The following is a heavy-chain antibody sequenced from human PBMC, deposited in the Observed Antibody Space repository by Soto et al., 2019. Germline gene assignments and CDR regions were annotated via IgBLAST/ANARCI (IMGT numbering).Heavy chain of an antibody. Sequence: GGSLRLSCAASGFTFSSYSMNWVRQAPGKGLEWVSYISSSSSTIYYADSVKGRFTISRDNAKNSLYLQMNSLRDEDTAVYYCARYEQQLVLRDYYYGMDVWGQGTTVTVSS. CDR3: ARYEQQLVLRDYYYGMDV. CDR2: ISSSSSTI. D-gene: IGHD6-13*01. J-gene: IGHJ6*02. V-gene: IGHV3-48*02. CDR1: GFTFSSYS.